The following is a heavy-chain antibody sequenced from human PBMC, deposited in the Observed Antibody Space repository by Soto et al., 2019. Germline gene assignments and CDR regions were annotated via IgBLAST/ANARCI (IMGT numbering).Heavy chain of an antibody. CDR2: ISWNSGSI. V-gene: IGHV3-9*01. D-gene: IGHD2-15*01. Sequence: EVQLVESGGGLVQPGRSLRLSCAASGFTFDDYGMHWVRQAPGKGLEWVSGISWNSGSIGYADSVKGRFTISRDNAKNSLYLQMNSLRAEDTAVYYCARGEGVVAVRYGLDVWGQGTTVTVSS. CDR1: GFTFDDYG. J-gene: IGHJ6*02. CDR3: ARGEGVVAVRYGLDV.